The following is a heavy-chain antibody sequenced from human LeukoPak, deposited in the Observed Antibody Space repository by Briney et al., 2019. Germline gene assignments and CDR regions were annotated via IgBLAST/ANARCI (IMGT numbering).Heavy chain of an antibody. J-gene: IGHJ4*02. Sequence: GESLKISCKGSGYSFTSYWIGWVRQMPGKGLEWMGIIYPGDSDTRYSPSFQGQVAISADKSISTAYLQWSSLKASDTAMYYCARLFEYYDILTGYYLFDYWGQGTLVTVSS. CDR3: ARLFEYYDILTGYYLFDY. CDR2: IYPGDSDT. D-gene: IGHD3-9*01. CDR1: GYSFTSYW. V-gene: IGHV5-51*01.